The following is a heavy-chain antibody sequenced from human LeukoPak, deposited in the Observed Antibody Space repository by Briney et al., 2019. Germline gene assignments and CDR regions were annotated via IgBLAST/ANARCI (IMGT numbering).Heavy chain of an antibody. CDR2: IYYSGST. CDR3: ASQTQGYSSGYSFDY. CDR1: GGSISSYY. Sequence: PSETLSLTCTVSGGSISSYYWSWIRQPPGKGLEWIGYIYYSGSTNYNPSLKSRVTISGDTSKRQFSLKLSSVTAADTAVYYCASQTQGYSSGYSFDYWGRGTLVTVSS. V-gene: IGHV4-59*08. D-gene: IGHD6-19*01. J-gene: IGHJ4*02.